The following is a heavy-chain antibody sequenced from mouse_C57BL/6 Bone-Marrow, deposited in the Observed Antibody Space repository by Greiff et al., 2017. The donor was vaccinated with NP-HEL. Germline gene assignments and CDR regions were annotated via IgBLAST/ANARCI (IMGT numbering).Heavy chain of an antibody. CDR2: IDPENGDT. J-gene: IGHJ3*01. Sequence: EVKLQQSGAELVRPGASVKLSCTASGFNIKDDYMHWVKQRPEQGLEWIGWIDPENGDTEYASKIQGKATITADTSSNTAYLQLSSLTSEDTAVYYCTTPYYYGSSSWFAYWGQGTLVTVSA. CDR3: TTPYYYGSSSWFAY. CDR1: GFNIKDDY. D-gene: IGHD1-1*01. V-gene: IGHV14-4*01.